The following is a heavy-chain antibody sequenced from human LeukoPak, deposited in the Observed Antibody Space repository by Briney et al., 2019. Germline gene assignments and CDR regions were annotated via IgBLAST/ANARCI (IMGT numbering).Heavy chain of an antibody. J-gene: IGHJ4*02. V-gene: IGHV4-30-4*08. CDR3: ARASSSTSCYFDY. Sequence: PSQTLSLTCTVSGGSISSGDYYWSWIHQPPGKGLEWIGYIYYSGSTYYNPSLKSRVTISVDTSKNQFSLKLSSVTAADTAVYYCARASSSTSCYFDYWGQGTLVTVSS. D-gene: IGHD2-2*01. CDR2: IYYSGST. CDR1: GGSISSGDYY.